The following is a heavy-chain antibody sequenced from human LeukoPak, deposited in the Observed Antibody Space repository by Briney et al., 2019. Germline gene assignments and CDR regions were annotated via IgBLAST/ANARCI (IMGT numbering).Heavy chain of an antibody. J-gene: IGHJ4*02. CDR1: GFTFSTYA. Sequence: GGSLRLSCAASGFTFSTYAMSWVRQAPGKGLEWISAITGSGESTYYADSVKGRFTISKDNAKNTVYLQMNSLRAEDTAVYYCVSFYETYWGRGTLVTVSS. CDR2: ITGSGEST. V-gene: IGHV3-23*01. D-gene: IGHD2/OR15-2a*01. CDR3: VSFYETY.